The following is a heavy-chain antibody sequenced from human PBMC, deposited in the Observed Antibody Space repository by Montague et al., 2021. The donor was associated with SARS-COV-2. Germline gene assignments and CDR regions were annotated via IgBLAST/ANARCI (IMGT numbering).Heavy chain of an antibody. V-gene: IGHV4-39*01. CDR2: IYYSGST. D-gene: IGHD3-3*01. Sequence: SETLSLTCTVSGGSISSSNYYWGWIRQPPGKGLEWIGSIYYSGSTYYNPSLKSRVTISVDTSKNQFSLKLRSVTAADTAVYYCASQRLDITLLGVVTGRVFDYWGQGTLVTVSS. CDR3: ASQRLDITLLGVVTGRVFDY. CDR1: GGSISSSNYY. J-gene: IGHJ4*02.